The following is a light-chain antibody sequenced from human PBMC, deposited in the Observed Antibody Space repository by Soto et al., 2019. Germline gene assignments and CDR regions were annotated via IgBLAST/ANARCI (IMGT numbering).Light chain of an antibody. CDR3: SSYTSNNTLV. CDR1: RSDVGGYDY. V-gene: IGLV2-14*03. Sequence: QPVLTQPASVSGSPGQSITISCTGTRSDVGGYDYVSWYQQHPGKAPKLMIYDVSDRPSGVSNRFSGSKSGSTASLTVSGLQAEDEADYYCSSYTSNNTLVFGTGTKLTVL. J-gene: IGLJ1*01. CDR2: DVS.